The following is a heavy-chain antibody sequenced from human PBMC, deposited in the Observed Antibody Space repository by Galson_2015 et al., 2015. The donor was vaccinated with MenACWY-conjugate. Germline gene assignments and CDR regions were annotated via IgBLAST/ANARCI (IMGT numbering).Heavy chain of an antibody. D-gene: IGHD5-18*01. V-gene: IGHV3-23*01. CDR3: AKDLWARESSYGPFEY. J-gene: IGHJ4*02. CDR2: ISASGGIT. CDR1: GFTFSNYA. Sequence: SLRLSCAASGFTFSNYATTWVRQAPGKGLEWVSTISASGGITNYADSVKAPPTISRGNYDKTLYLQMNNLRAEDTAVYYCAKDLWARESSYGPFEYWGQGTLVTFSS.